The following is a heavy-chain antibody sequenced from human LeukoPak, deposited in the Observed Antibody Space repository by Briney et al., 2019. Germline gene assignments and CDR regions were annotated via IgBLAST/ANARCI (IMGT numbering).Heavy chain of an antibody. V-gene: IGHV3-21*04. CDR3: AKDGLVLRFLEWFPYYFDY. J-gene: IGHJ4*02. CDR2: ISSSSSYI. D-gene: IGHD3-3*01. CDR1: GFTFSSYS. Sequence: GGSLRLSCAASGFTFSSYSMNWVRQAPGKGLEWVSSISSSSSYIYYADSVKGRFTISRDNAKNSLYLQMNSLRAEDTAVYYCAKDGLVLRFLEWFPYYFDYWGQGTLVTVSS.